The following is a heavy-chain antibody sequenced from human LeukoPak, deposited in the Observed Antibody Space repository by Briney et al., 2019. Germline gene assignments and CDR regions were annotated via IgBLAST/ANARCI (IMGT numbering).Heavy chain of an antibody. V-gene: IGHV4-34*01. CDR1: GFTFSNAL. CDR2: INHSGST. J-gene: IGHJ4*02. Sequence: GSLRLSCAASGFTFSNALMSWVRQAPGKGLEWIGEINHSGSTNYNPSLKSRVTISVDTSKNQFSLKLSSVTAADTAVYYCARVLGWSGYFYFDYWGQGNLVTVSS. D-gene: IGHD3-3*01. CDR3: ARVLGWSGYFYFDY.